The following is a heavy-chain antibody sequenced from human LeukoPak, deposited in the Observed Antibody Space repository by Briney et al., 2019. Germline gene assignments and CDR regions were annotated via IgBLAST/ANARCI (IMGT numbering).Heavy chain of an antibody. CDR1: GFTFSSYG. V-gene: IGHV3-30*02. CDR3: AKEDYLPLLRESRYFDY. J-gene: IGHJ4*02. Sequence: GGSLRLSCAASGFTFSSYGMHWVRQAPGKGLEWVAFIRYDGSNKYYADSAKGRFTISRDNSKNTLYLQMNSLRAEDTAVYYCAKEDYLPLLRESRYFDYWGQGTLVTVSS. CDR2: IRYDGSNK. D-gene: IGHD3-16*01.